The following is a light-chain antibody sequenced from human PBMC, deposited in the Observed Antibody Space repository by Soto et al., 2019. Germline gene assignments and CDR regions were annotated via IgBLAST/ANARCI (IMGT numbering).Light chain of an antibody. J-gene: IGKJ1*01. CDR1: QTINNW. V-gene: IGKV1-5*01. Sequence: DIQMTQSPSTLSASVGDRVTITCRASQTINNWLAWYQHKPGKAPKLLIYDASNLENGVPSRFGGSGSGADFSLSISSLQHEHFATYYCQQYSNYSRTFGQGTKVDIK. CDR2: DAS. CDR3: QQYSNYSRT.